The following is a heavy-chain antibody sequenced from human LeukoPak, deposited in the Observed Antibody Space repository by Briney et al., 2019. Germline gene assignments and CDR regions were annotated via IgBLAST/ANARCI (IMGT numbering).Heavy chain of an antibody. CDR3: ARGRRYFDWLLRGYYFDY. J-gene: IGHJ4*02. D-gene: IGHD3-9*01. V-gene: IGHV4-34*01. CDR1: GGSFSGYY. Sequence: SETLSLTCAVYGGSFSGYYWSWIRQPPGKGLEWIGEINHSGSTNYNPSLKSRVTISVDTSKNQFSLKLSSVAAADTAVYYCARGRRYFDWLLRGYYFDYWGQGTLVTVSS. CDR2: INHSGST.